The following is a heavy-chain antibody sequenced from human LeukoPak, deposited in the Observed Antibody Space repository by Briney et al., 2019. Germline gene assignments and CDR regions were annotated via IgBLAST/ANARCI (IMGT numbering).Heavy chain of an antibody. Sequence: PGGSLRFSCAASGFTFGDYYMTWIRQAPGKGLEWVSYISNSGNTIKEADSVKGRFTISRDNAQNSLFLQMKSLRAEDTAVYYCARYRVITNDYFDSWGQGTLVTVSS. CDR2: ISNSGNTI. V-gene: IGHV3-11*01. D-gene: IGHD3-16*01. J-gene: IGHJ4*02. CDR1: GFTFGDYY. CDR3: ARYRVITNDYFDS.